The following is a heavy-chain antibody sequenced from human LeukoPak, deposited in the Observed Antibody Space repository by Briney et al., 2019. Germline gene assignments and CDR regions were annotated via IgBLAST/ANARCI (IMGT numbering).Heavy chain of an antibody. V-gene: IGHV4-34*01. CDR2: INHSGST. CDR1: GGSFSGYY. D-gene: IGHD2-2*02. CDR3: ARIRNCSSTSCYTGCFDY. J-gene: IGHJ4*02. Sequence: SETPSLTCAVYGGSFSGYYWSWIRQPPGKGLEWIGEINHSGSTNYNPSLKSRVTISVDTSKNQFSLKLSSVTAADTAVYYCARIRNCSSTSCYTGCFDYWGQGTLVTVSS.